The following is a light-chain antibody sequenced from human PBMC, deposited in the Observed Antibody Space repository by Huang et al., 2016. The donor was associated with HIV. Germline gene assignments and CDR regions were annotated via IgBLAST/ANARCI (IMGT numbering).Light chain of an antibody. CDR3: QQYNSYST. Sequence: DIQMTQSPSTLSASVGDRVTITCRASQSISSWLAWYQQKPGKAPKLLSYKASSLESGGPSRFSGSGSGTEFTLTISSLQPDEFGTYYCQQYNSYSTFAGGTKVEIK. CDR2: KAS. J-gene: IGKJ4*01. CDR1: QSISSW. V-gene: IGKV1-5*03.